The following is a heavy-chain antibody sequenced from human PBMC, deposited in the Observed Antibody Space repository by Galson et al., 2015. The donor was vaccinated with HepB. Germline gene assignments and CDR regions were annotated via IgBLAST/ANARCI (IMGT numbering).Heavy chain of an antibody. CDR2: INWNGGST. D-gene: IGHD6-19*01. Sequence: SLRLSCAASGFTFDDYGMSWVRQAPGKGLEWVSGINWNGGSTGYADSVKGRFTISRDNAKNSLYLQMNSLRAEDTALYYCARGADRSSGWCFDYWGQGTLVTVSS. CDR3: ARGADRSSGWCFDY. CDR1: GFTFDDYG. V-gene: IGHV3-20*04. J-gene: IGHJ4*02.